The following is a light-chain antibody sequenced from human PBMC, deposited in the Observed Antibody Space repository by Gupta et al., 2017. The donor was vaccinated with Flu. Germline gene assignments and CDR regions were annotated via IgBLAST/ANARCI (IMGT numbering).Light chain of an antibody. Sequence: QSAPTQPRSVSGSPGQSVTISCTGSSNDVGGSNRVSWYQQRPGKAPKLILYDVTERPSEVPDRFSGSKSGNTASLTISGLQADDEADYYCSSHAGRVTWVFGTGTTVTVL. CDR2: DVT. CDR3: SSHAGRVTWV. CDR1: SNDVGGSNR. J-gene: IGLJ1*01. V-gene: IGLV2-11*01.